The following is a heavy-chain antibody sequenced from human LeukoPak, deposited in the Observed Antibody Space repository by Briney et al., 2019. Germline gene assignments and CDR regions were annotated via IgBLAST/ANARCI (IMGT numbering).Heavy chain of an antibody. Sequence: PGGSLRLSCAASGFTFRSHAMSWVRQAPGKGLEWVSAISGDGVITYYADSVKGRFTISRDNSNNTLCLQMNSLRAEDTAVYYCASSIVRGGYGDYDYWGQGTQVIVSS. CDR3: ASSIVRGGYGDYDY. CDR1: GFTFRSHA. J-gene: IGHJ4*02. V-gene: IGHV3-23*01. D-gene: IGHD3-10*01. CDR2: ISGDGVIT.